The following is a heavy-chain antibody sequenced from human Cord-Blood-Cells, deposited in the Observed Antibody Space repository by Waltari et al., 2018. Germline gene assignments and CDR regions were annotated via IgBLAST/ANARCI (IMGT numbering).Heavy chain of an antibody. J-gene: IGHJ4*02. Sequence: QVQLVQSGAVVKKPGASVKVFCKASGYTFTGYSMHWVRQATGQGLEWMGWINPNSGGTNYAQKFQGRVTMTRDTSISTAYMELSRLRSDDTAVYYCARDEGANYDSSGYFDYWGQGTLVTVSS. D-gene: IGHD3-22*01. CDR1: GYTFTGYS. CDR2: INPNSGGT. CDR3: ARDEGANYDSSGYFDY. V-gene: IGHV1-2*02.